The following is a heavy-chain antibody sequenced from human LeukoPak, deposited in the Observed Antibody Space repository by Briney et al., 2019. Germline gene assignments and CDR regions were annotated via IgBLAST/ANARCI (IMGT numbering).Heavy chain of an antibody. V-gene: IGHV1-18*01. CDR2: ISAYNGNT. CDR3: ARAKGVLRFLEWLFLIDY. Sequence: ASVTLSCNTSGYTVTNYGISWERHAPGQALERVWWISAYNGNTNYAQKLQGRVTMTTDTSTSTAYMELRSLRSDDTAVYYCARAKGVLRFLEWLFLIDYWGQGTLVTVSS. D-gene: IGHD3-3*01. J-gene: IGHJ4*02. CDR1: GYTVTNYG.